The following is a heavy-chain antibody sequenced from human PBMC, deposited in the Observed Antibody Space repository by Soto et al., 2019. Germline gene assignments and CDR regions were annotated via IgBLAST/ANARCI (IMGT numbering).Heavy chain of an antibody. Sequence: QVQLQESGPGLVKPSQTLSLTCTVSVGSISSGGYYWSWIRQHPGKGLEWIGYIYYSGSTYYNPSLTSRINISVDTSKNQFSLKLSSVTAADTAVYYCARDRCSSTSCYVGHDAFDIWGQGTMVTVSS. CDR1: VGSISSGGYY. V-gene: IGHV4-31*03. D-gene: IGHD2-2*01. J-gene: IGHJ3*02. CDR2: IYYSGST. CDR3: ARDRCSSTSCYVGHDAFDI.